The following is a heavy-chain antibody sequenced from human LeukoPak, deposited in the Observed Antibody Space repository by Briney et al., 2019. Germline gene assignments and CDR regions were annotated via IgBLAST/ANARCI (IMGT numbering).Heavy chain of an antibody. Sequence: AGSLRLSCAASGFTVDSNYLSWVRQAPGKGLEWVSTIYTGGNTYYAASVKGRFTISRDFSKNTVFLHMNSLRAEDTAMYYCARGDDSGYYVYFDYWGQGALVTVSS. J-gene: IGHJ4*02. V-gene: IGHV3-53*01. D-gene: IGHD3-22*01. CDR3: ARGDDSGYYVYFDY. CDR1: GFTVDSNY. CDR2: IYTGGNT.